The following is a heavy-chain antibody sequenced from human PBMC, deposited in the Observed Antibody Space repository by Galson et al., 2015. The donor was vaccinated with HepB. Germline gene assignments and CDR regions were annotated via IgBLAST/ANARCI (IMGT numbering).Heavy chain of an antibody. V-gene: IGHV3-23*01. CDR3: VDPPSRGR. J-gene: IGHJ4*02. Sequence: SLRLSCAASGFTFTNYAMSWVRQAPGKGLEWVSTVIDSGGSTFYADSVKGRFTISRDNSKNMVYLQMNSLRAEDTAVYYCVDPPSRGRWGQGTQVIVSS. CDR2: VIDSGGST. CDR1: GFTFTNYA.